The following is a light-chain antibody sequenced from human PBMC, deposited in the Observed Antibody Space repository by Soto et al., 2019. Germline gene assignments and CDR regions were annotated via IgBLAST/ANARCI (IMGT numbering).Light chain of an antibody. J-gene: IGLJ2*01. CDR1: TSNIGSTT. V-gene: IGLV1-44*01. CDR2: TNN. CDR3: AAWDDTLNGVV. Sequence: QSVLTQPPSASGTPGQRVSVSCSGRTSNIGSTTVTWYQQLPGTAHKLLIYTNNQRPSGVPDRFSGSKSGNSASLAISGLQSEDEADYYCAAWDDTLNGVVFGGGTKLTVL.